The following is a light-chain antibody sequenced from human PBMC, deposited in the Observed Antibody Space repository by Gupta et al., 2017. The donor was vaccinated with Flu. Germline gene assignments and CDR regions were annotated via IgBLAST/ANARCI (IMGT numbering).Light chain of an antibody. CDR2: RND. CDR1: SSNIGSNT. CDR3: AAWDDSLNGRV. Sequence: QSVLTQPPSASGTPGQRVTISCSGSSSNIGSNTVNWYQQLPGTAPKLLICRNDHRPSGVPDRFSGSKSDTSASLAISGLQSEDEADYYCAAWDDSLNGRVFGGGTKLTVL. V-gene: IGLV1-44*01. J-gene: IGLJ3*02.